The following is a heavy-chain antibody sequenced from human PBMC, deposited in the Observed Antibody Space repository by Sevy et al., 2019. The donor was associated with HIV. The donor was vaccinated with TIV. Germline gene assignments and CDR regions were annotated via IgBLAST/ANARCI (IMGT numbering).Heavy chain of an antibody. Sequence: GGYLRLSCAASGFTFSSYAMSWVRQAPGKGLEWVSAISGSGGSTYYADSVKGRFTISRDNSKNTLYLQMNSLRAEDTAVYYCAKSPKGLGLGYDAFDIWGQGTMVTVSS. CDR3: AKSPKGLGLGYDAFDI. J-gene: IGHJ3*02. V-gene: IGHV3-23*01. CDR2: ISGSGGST. D-gene: IGHD6-19*01. CDR1: GFTFSSYA.